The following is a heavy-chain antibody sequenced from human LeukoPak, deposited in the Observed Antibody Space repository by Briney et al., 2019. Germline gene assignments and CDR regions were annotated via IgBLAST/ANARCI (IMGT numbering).Heavy chain of an antibody. CDR1: GFILSDYY. Sequence: GGSLRLSCAASGFILSDYYMSWIRQAPGKGLEWVAYISTNDRTTYYADSVKGRFTISRDNAKNSLYLHMNSLRAEDTAVYYCSRGRTRGWYSGHPPAYNWFDPWGQGTLVTVSS. D-gene: IGHD6-13*01. CDR2: ISTNDRTT. CDR3: SRGRTRGWYSGHPPAYNWFDP. V-gene: IGHV3-11*04. J-gene: IGHJ5*02.